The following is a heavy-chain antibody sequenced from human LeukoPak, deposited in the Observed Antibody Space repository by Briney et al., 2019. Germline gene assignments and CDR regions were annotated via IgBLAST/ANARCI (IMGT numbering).Heavy chain of an antibody. CDR1: GYTFTSYG. CDR2: INAGNGNT. Sequence: ASVKVSCKASGYTFTSYGISWVRQAPGQGLEWMGWINAGNGNTKYSQTFQGRVTITRDTSASTAYMELSSLRSEDTAVYYCARERSGWYDWYLDLWGRGTLVTVSS. D-gene: IGHD6-19*01. J-gene: IGHJ2*01. V-gene: IGHV1-3*01. CDR3: ARERSGWYDWYLDL.